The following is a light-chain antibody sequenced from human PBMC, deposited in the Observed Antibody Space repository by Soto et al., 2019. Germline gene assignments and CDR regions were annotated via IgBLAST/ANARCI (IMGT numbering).Light chain of an antibody. CDR1: SSDVGGYKY. J-gene: IGLJ2*01. Sequence: QSVLTQPPSASGSLGQSVTISCTGTSSDVGGYKYVSWYQQHPGKATKLMIYEVSKRPSGVPDRLSGSKSGNTASLTVSGLQAEDEADYYCSSYAGSNNWVFGGGTKLTVL. CDR3: SSYAGSNNWV. CDR2: EVS. V-gene: IGLV2-8*01.